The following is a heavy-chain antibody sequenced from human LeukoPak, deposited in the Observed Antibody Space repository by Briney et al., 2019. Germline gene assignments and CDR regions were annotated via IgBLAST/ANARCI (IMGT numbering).Heavy chain of an antibody. CDR1: GFTFSSYW. D-gene: IGHD2-21*02. V-gene: IGHV3-7*01. CDR2: IKQDGSEK. CDR3: ASGVTPSPFDY. Sequence: GGSLRLSCAASGFTFSSYWMSWVRQAPGKGLEWVANIKQDGSEKYYVDSVKGRFTISRDNAKNSLYLQMNSLRAEDTAVYYCASGVTPSPFDYWGQGTLVTVSS. J-gene: IGHJ4*02.